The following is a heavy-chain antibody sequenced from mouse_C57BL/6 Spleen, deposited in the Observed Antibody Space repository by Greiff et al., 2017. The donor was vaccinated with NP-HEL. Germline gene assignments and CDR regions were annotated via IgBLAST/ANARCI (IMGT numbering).Heavy chain of an antibody. J-gene: IGHJ3*01. V-gene: IGHV2-6-1*01. CDR2: IWSDGST. CDR1: GFSLTSYG. CDR3: DRHNGYYSRAY. D-gene: IGHD2-3*01. Sequence: QVQLQQSGPGLVAPSQSLSITCTVSGFSLTSYGVHWVRQPPGKGLEWLVVIWSDGSTTYNSALKSRLSISKYNSKSQVFLKMISLQTDDTAMYYCDRHNGYYSRAYWGQGTLVTVSA.